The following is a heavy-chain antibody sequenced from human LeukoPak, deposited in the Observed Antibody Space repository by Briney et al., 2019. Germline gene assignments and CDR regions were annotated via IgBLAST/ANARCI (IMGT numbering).Heavy chain of an antibody. V-gene: IGHV3-23*01. CDR2: ISVSGGIR. CDR1: GFTFSNFA. D-gene: IGHD5-18*01. J-gene: IGHJ4*02. CDR3: AKDQLRGDTYGNLDY. Sequence: PGGSLRLSCGASGFTFSNFAMNWVRQPPGKGLEWVSVISVSGGIRNYADSVKGRFTISRDNSKNTLYLEMNSLRAEDTAIYYCAKDQLRGDTYGNLDYWGQGTLVTVSS.